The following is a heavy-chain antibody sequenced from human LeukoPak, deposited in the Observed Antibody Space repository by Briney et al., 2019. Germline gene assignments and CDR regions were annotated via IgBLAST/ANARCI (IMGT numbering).Heavy chain of an antibody. CDR2: MNPNSGNT. J-gene: IGHJ6*03. Sequence: ASVKVSCKASGYTFTSYDINWVRQATGQGLEWMGWMNPNSGNTGYAQKFQGRVTITRNTSISTAYMELSSLRSEDTAVYYCARGAAKDFWSGYYLLLDYYYMDVWGKGTTVTVSS. CDR1: GYTFTSYD. CDR3: ARGAAKDFWSGYYLLLDYYYMDV. V-gene: IGHV1-8*03. D-gene: IGHD3-3*01.